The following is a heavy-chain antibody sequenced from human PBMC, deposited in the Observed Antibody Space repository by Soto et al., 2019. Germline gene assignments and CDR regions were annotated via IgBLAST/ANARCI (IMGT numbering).Heavy chain of an antibody. CDR3: ARGGYCSSTSCYPYYYYGMDV. Sequence: PSETLSLTCAVSGYSISSGYYWGWIRQPPGKGLEWIGEINHSGSTNYNPSLKSRVTISVDTSKNQFSLKLSSVTAADTAVYYCARGGYCSSTSCYPYYYYGMDVWGQGTTVTVS. J-gene: IGHJ6*02. D-gene: IGHD2-2*03. V-gene: IGHV4-38-2*01. CDR1: GYSISSGYY. CDR2: INHSGST.